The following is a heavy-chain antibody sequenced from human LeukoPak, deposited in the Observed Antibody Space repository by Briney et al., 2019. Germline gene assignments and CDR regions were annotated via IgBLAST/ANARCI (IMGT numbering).Heavy chain of an antibody. V-gene: IGHV3-15*01. CDR3: IRVKSWDTQFYLDS. CDR2: SQNPGSGWTT. D-gene: IGHD1-26*01. CDR1: GFTFSSAW. Sequence: GGSLTLSCAASGFTFSSAWMNWVRQAPGKGLEWLGRSQNPGSGWTTDYAAPVKGRFTILRDDSKTTWYLQMNSLKTEDTAVYYCIRVKSWDTQFYLDSWGQGTLVIVSS. J-gene: IGHJ4*02.